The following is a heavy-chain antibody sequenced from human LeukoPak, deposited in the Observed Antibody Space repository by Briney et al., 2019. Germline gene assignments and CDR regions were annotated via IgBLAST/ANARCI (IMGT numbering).Heavy chain of an antibody. V-gene: IGHV3-23*01. D-gene: IGHD4-17*01. CDR2: ISAGGGTT. Sequence: PGGSLRLSCAASGFTFSSYAMSWVRQAPGKGLEWVSAISAGGGTTYYADSVKGRFTISRDSSKNTLYLQMTSLRAEDTAVYYCAKLESGDYDYYYGMDVWGQGTTVTVSS. CDR3: AKLESGDYDYYYGMDV. J-gene: IGHJ6*02. CDR1: GFTFSSYA.